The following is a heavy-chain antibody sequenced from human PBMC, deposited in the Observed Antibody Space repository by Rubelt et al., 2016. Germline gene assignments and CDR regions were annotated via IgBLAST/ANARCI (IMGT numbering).Heavy chain of an antibody. J-gene: IGHJ6*02. CDR2: IYYSGST. D-gene: IGHD5-24*01. Sequence: QVQLQESGPGLVKPSQTLSLTCTVSGGINSGGYYWTWIRQHPGKGLEWIGYIYYSGSTYYTPSPKSRITVPLDPSTNPFSQKSVSETAADTAWYYCARGERWLQFYYYGMDVWGQGTTVTVSS. CDR3: ARGERWLQFYYYGMDV. V-gene: IGHV4-31*03. CDR1: GGINSGGYY.